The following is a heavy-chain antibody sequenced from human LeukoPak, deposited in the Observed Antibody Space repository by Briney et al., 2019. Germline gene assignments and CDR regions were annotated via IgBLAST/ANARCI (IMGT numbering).Heavy chain of an antibody. J-gene: IGHJ4*02. Sequence: PGGSLRLSCAASGFTFSSYSMNWVRQAPGKGLEWVSSISSSSSYTNYADSVKGRFTISRDNAKNSLYLQMNSLRAEDTAVYYFAREYYYGSGSYYYWGQGTLVTVSS. V-gene: IGHV3-21*01. D-gene: IGHD3-10*01. CDR1: GFTFSSYS. CDR2: ISSSSSYT. CDR3: AREYYYGSGSYYY.